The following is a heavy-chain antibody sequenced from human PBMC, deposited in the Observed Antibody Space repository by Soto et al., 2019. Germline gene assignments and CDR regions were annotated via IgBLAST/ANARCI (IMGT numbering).Heavy chain of an antibody. Sequence: QVQLQESGPGLVKPSETLSLTCTVSGGSISSYYWSWIRQPPGKGLEWIGYIYYSGSTNYNPSLKSRVTIAVYTSKNQFSLKLSSVTAADTSVYYCARADFATTNTNDSFDIWVQGTMVTVSS. J-gene: IGHJ3*02. D-gene: IGHD1-26*01. V-gene: IGHV4-59*01. CDR2: IYYSGST. CDR3: ARADFATTNTNDSFDI. CDR1: GGSISSYY.